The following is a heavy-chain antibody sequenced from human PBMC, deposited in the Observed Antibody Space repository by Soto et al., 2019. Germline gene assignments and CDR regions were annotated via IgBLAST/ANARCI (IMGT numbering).Heavy chain of an antibody. CDR2: INPNSGGT. CDR1: GYTFTGYY. Sequence: GASMKVSCKASGYTFTGYYMHWVRQAPGQGLEWMGWINPNSGGTNYAQKFQGWVTMTRDTSISTAYMELSRLRSDDTAVYYCARGSLDIVPRGWFDPWGQGTLVTVSS. V-gene: IGHV1-2*04. D-gene: IGHD5-12*01. CDR3: ARGSLDIVPRGWFDP. J-gene: IGHJ5*02.